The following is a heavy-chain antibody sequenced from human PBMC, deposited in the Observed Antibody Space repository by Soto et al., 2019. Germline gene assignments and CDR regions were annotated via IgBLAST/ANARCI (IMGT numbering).Heavy chain of an antibody. J-gene: IGHJ6*02. V-gene: IGHV1-8*01. Sequence: QVQLVQSGAEVKKPGASVKVSCKASGYTFTSYDINWVRQATGQGLEWMGWMNPKSGNTGYEQKYHGRVPMTRNTSLSTAYMELSSQRSEDTAVYYCARALGDYGMDVWGQWTTVTVSS. CDR1: GYTFTSYD. D-gene: IGHD3-16*02. CDR2: MNPKSGNT. CDR3: ARALGDYGMDV.